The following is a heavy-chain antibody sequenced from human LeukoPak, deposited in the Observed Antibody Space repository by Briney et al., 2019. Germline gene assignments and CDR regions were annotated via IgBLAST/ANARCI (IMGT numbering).Heavy chain of an antibody. Sequence: ASVKVSCKVSGYTLTELSMHWVRQAPGKGLEWMGGFDPEDGETIYAQKFQGRVTMTEDTSTDTAYMELSSLRSEDTAVYYCATDILTLSPSQTRGWFDPWGQGTLVTVSS. V-gene: IGHV1-24*01. D-gene: IGHD2-2*01. CDR3: ATDILTLSPSQTRGWFDP. J-gene: IGHJ5*02. CDR1: GYTLTELS. CDR2: FDPEDGET.